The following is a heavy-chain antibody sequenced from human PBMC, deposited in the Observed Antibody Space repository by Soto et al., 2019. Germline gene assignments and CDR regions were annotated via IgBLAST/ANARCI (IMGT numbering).Heavy chain of an antibody. CDR3: ASRIRSYFDY. CDR2: IYYSGST. J-gene: IGHJ4*02. V-gene: IGHV4-31*03. D-gene: IGHD3-16*01. CDR1: GVSISSGGYY. Sequence: SETLSLTCTVSGVSISSGGYYWSWIRQHPGKGLEWIGYIYYSGSTYYNPSLKSRVTISVDTSKNQFSLKLSSVTAADTAVYYCASRIRSYFDYWGQGTLVTVSS.